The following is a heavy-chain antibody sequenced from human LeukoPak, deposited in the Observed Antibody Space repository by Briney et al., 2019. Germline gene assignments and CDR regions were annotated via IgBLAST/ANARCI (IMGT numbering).Heavy chain of an antibody. CDR1: GGSISSSSYY. D-gene: IGHD3-22*01. CDR2: IYYSGST. V-gene: IGHV4-39*07. J-gene: IGHJ4*02. Sequence: SETLSLTCTVSGGSISSSSYYWGWIRQPPGKGLEWIGSIYYSGSTYYNPSLKSRVTISVDTSKNQFSLKLSSVTAADTAVYYCARDVGEYYYDSSGYYHGFFDYWGQGTLVTVSS. CDR3: ARDVGEYYYDSSGYYHGFFDY.